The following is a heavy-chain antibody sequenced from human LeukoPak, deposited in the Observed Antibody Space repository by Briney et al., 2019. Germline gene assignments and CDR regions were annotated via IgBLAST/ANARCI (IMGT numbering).Heavy chain of an antibody. D-gene: IGHD5-18*01. CDR1: GYTFTAYY. J-gene: IGHJ3*02. Sequence: ASVKVSCKASGYTFTAYYIHWVRQAPGQGLEWMGWINPNSGGTNYAQKFQGRVAMTRDTSISTAYMELSRLRSDDTAVYYCARDREGYSYGYNAFDIWGQGTMVTVSS. CDR2: INPNSGGT. V-gene: IGHV1-2*02. CDR3: ARDREGYSYGYNAFDI.